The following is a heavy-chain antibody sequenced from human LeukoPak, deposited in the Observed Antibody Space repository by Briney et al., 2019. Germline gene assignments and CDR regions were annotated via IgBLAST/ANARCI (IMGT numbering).Heavy chain of an antibody. CDR2: IKHDGSQK. CDR1: GFIVSSNY. J-gene: IGHJ3*02. CDR3: ARDGMGGIKAFDI. D-gene: IGHD3-10*01. V-gene: IGHV3-7*05. Sequence: GGSLRLSCAASGFIVSSNYLNWVRQAPGRGLEWVANIKHDGSQKYYVDSVKGRITISRDNAKNSLYLQMTSLRAEDTAVYYCARDGMGGIKAFDIWGQGTMVTVSS.